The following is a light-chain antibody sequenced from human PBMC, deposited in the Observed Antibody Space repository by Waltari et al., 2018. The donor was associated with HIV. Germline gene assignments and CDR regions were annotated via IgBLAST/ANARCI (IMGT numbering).Light chain of an antibody. CDR2: KTS. Sequence: DIVMTQSPLSLPVTPGESASISCRSSQTLLYSGGYKYLDWYQQKPGQSPRLLIYKTSNRASGVSDRFSGSASGTDFTLRISRVEAEDVGVYYCMQALQAHSFGQGTKLEIK. J-gene: IGKJ2*01. CDR1: QTLLYSGGYKY. V-gene: IGKV2-28*01. CDR3: MQALQAHS.